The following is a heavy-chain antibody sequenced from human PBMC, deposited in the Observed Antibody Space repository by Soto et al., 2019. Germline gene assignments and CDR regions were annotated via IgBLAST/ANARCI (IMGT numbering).Heavy chain of an antibody. CDR3: ARGGPDNDY. J-gene: IGHJ4*02. V-gene: IGHV1-69*12. Sequence: QVQLVQSGAEVKKPGSSVKVSCKASGGTFSSYALSWVRQAPGQGLEWMGGIIPMSGATNYAQKFQGRVTFTAVESTNTAYLELTSLRSEDTAVYYCARGGPDNDYWGQGTLVTVSS. D-gene: IGHD1-20*01. CDR2: IIPMSGAT. CDR1: GGTFSSYA.